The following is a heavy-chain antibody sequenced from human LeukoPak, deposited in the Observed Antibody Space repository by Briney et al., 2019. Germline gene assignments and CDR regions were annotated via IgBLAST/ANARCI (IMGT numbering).Heavy chain of an antibody. CDR1: GGSISSYY. CDR3: ARVVAGTCYFDY. Sequence: RPSETLSLTCTVSGGSISSYYWSWIRQPPGKGLERIGYIYYSGSTNYNPSLKSRVTISVDTSKNQFSLKLSSVTAADTAVYYCARVVAGTCYFDYWGQGTLVTVSS. V-gene: IGHV4-59*01. CDR2: IYYSGST. J-gene: IGHJ4*02. D-gene: IGHD6-19*01.